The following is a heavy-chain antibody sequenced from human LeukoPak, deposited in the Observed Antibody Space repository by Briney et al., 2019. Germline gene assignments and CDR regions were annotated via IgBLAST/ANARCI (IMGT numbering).Heavy chain of an antibody. V-gene: IGHV3-74*01. CDR1: GFSFSNYW. Sequence: GGSLRLSCAASGFSFSNYWMHWVRQAPGKGLVWVSHINNEGSGTGYADSVKGRFTISRDNAKNTLYLQMNSLRAEDTAVYYCARDRDSSGYSSSDYWGQGTLVTVSS. CDR2: INNEGSGT. D-gene: IGHD3-22*01. CDR3: ARDRDSSGYSSSDY. J-gene: IGHJ4*02.